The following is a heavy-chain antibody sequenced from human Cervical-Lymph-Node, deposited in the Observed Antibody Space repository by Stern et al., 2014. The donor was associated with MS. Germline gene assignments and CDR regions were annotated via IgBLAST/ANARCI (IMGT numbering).Heavy chain of an antibody. J-gene: IGHJ4*02. CDR3: ARTDRTYSASNFDL. Sequence: QVQLVQSGAEVKKPGASVKVSCKASGYTFTGYYMNWVRQAPGQGLEWMGRINPNSGATNYEQKFQGRVTMTRDPSPSTAYMEVGTLTSDDTAVYYCARTDRTYSASNFDLWGQGTLVTVSS. D-gene: IGHD5-12*01. CDR2: INPNSGAT. V-gene: IGHV1-2*06. CDR1: GYTFTGYY.